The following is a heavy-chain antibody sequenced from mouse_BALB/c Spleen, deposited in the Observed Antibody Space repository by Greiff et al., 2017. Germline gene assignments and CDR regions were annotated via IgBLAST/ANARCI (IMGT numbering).Heavy chain of an antibody. CDR3: ARDKGLRLFAY. J-gene: IGHJ3*01. V-gene: IGHV7-3*02. Sequence: EVKLMESGGGLVQPGGSLRLSCATSGFTFTDYYMSWVRQPPGKALEWLGFIRNKANGYTTEYSASVKGRFTISRDNSQSILYLQMNTLRAEDSATYYCARDKGLRLFAYWGQGTLVTVSA. CDR2: IRNKANGYTT. CDR1: GFTFTDYY. D-gene: IGHD2-4*01.